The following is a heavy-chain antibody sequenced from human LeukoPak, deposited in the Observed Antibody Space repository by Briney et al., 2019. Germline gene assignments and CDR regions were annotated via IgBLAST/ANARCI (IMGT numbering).Heavy chain of an antibody. CDR1: GFTLSSFE. V-gene: IGHV3-48*03. CDR2: ISSSGNTI. Sequence: GGSLRLSCTASGFTLSSFEMNWVRQAPGKGLECISYISSSGNTIYYADSVKGRFTISRDNAKNSLYLQMNSLRAEDTAVYYCARDYDFWSGYSHFDYWGQGTLVTVSS. D-gene: IGHD3-3*01. J-gene: IGHJ4*02. CDR3: ARDYDFWSGYSHFDY.